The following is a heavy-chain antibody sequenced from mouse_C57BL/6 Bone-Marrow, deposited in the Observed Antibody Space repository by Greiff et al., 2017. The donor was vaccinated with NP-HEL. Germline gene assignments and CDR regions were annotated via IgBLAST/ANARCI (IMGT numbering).Heavy chain of an antibody. J-gene: IGHJ3*01. CDR1: GYTFTSYW. CDR3: AREEGWLPAWFAY. Sequence: VQLQQPGAELVMPGASVKLSCKASGYTFTSYWMHWVKQRPGQGLEWIGEIDPSDSYTNYNQKFKGKSTLTVDKSSSTAYMQLSSLTSEDSAVYYCAREEGWLPAWFAYWGQGTLVTVSA. D-gene: IGHD2-3*01. V-gene: IGHV1-69*01. CDR2: IDPSDSYT.